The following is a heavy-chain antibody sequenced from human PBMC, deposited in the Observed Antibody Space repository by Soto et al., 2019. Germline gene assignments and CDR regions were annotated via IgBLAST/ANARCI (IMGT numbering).Heavy chain of an antibody. J-gene: IGHJ6*02. V-gene: IGHV4-34*01. CDR1: GGSFSGCY. Sequence: SETLSLTCAVYGGSFSGCYWSWIRQPPGKGLEWIGEINHSGSTNYNPSLKSRVTISVDTSKNQFSLKLSSVTAADTAVYYCARDRDYYYYYYGMDVWGQGTTVTVSS. CDR2: INHSGST. CDR3: ARDRDYYYYYYGMDV. D-gene: IGHD3-10*01.